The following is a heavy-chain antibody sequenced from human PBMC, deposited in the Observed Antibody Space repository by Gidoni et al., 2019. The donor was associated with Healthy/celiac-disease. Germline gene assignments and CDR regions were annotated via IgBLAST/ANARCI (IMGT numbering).Heavy chain of an antibody. CDR3: AKGYSSSWRAEYFQH. CDR1: GFPFDDYA. J-gene: IGHJ1*01. CDR2: ISWNSGSI. V-gene: IGHV3-9*01. Sequence: EVQLVESGGGLVQPGRSLRLSCAASGFPFDDYAMHWVRQAPGKGLEWVSGISWNSGSIGYADSVKGRFTISRDNAKNSLYLQMNSLRAEDTALYYCAKGYSSSWRAEYFQHWGQGTLVTVSS. D-gene: IGHD6-13*01.